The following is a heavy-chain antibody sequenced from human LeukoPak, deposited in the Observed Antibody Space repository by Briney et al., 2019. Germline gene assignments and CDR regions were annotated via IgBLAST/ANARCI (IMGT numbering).Heavy chain of an antibody. Sequence: GGSLRLSCAASGFTFSRYDMSWVRQAPGKGLEWLSVISGSGGRTYYADSVKGRFTISRDNSKNTLYLQMNSLRAEDTAVYYCAKDASPDYYGSGSYFSFDYWGQGTLVTVSS. V-gene: IGHV3-23*01. CDR3: AKDASPDYYGSGSYFSFDY. CDR1: GFTFSRYD. D-gene: IGHD3-10*01. J-gene: IGHJ4*02. CDR2: ISGSGGRT.